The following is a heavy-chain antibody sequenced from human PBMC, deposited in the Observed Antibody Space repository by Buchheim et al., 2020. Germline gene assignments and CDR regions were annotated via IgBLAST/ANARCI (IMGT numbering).Heavy chain of an antibody. CDR2: IVSSGSTI. CDR1: GFTFSSYE. J-gene: IGHJ4*02. CDR3: ARTRPGAVKWLQFDY. V-gene: IGHV3-48*03. Sequence: EVQLVESGGGLVQPGGSLRLSCAASGFTFSSYEMNWVRQAPGKGLEWVSYIVSSGSTIYYADSVKGGFTISRDNAKNSLYLQMNSLRAEDTAVYYCARTRPGAVKWLQFDYWGQGT. D-gene: IGHD5-24*01.